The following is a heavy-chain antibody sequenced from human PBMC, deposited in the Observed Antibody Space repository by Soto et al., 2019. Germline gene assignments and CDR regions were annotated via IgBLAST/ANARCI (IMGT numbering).Heavy chain of an antibody. V-gene: IGHV3-30*18. J-gene: IGHJ3*02. CDR2: ISYEGKKK. CDR1: GFTFSSYG. Sequence: GGSLRLSCAASGFTFSSYGIHWVRQAPGKGLERVAVISYEGKKKKYADSVNGRFTISRDNSKNTLYLQMNSLRAEDTAVYYCAKDQDDYGDYSAFDIWGQGTMVTVSS. D-gene: IGHD4-17*01. CDR3: AKDQDDYGDYSAFDI.